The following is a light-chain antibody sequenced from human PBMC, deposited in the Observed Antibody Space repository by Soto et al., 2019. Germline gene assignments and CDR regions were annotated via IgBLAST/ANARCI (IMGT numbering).Light chain of an antibody. V-gene: IGKV1-5*01. Sequence: DIQMTQSPSTLSGSVGDRVTITCRASQTISSWLAWYQQKPGKAPKLLIYDVSSLQSGVPSRFSGSGSGTEFTLTISSLQPDDFATYYCQHYNSYSEAFGQGTKV. J-gene: IGKJ1*01. CDR2: DVS. CDR1: QTISSW. CDR3: QHYNSYSEA.